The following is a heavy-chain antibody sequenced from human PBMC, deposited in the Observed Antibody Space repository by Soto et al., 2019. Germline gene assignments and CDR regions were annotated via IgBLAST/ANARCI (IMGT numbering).Heavy chain of an antibody. CDR3: ARYQHFWSGPYFDY. J-gene: IGHJ4*02. D-gene: IGHD3-3*02. CDR1: GGTFSSYA. Sequence: GASVKVSCKXSGGTFSSYAISWVRQAPGQGLEWMGGIIPIFGTANYAQKFQGRVTITADESTSTAYMELSSLRSEDTAVYYCARYQHFWSGPYFDYWGQGTLVTVSS. V-gene: IGHV1-69*13. CDR2: IIPIFGTA.